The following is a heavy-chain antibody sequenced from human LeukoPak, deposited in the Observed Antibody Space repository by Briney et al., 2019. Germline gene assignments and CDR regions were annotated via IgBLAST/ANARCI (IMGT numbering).Heavy chain of an antibody. D-gene: IGHD2-15*01. CDR3: ARDQAVVAASPYGMDV. Sequence: PSETLSLTCTVSGGSISSYYWSWIRQPPGKGLEWIGYIYYSGSTYYNPSLKSRVTISVDTSKNQFSLKLSSVTAADTAVYYCARDQAVVAASPYGMDVWGQGTTVTVSS. CDR1: GGSISSYY. V-gene: IGHV4-59*12. CDR2: IYYSGST. J-gene: IGHJ6*02.